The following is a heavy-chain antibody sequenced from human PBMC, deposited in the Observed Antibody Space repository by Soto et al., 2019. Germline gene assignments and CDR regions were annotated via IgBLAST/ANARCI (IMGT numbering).Heavy chain of an antibody. V-gene: IGHV4-39*01. CDR2: IYYSGST. CDR1: GGSISSSSYY. Sequence: SETLSLTCTVSGGSISSSSYYWGWIRQPPGKGLEWIGSIYYSGSTYYNPSLKSRVTISVDTSKNQFSLKLSSVTAADTAVYYCARHPLTGFDAFDIWGQGTMVTVSS. D-gene: IGHD7-27*01. J-gene: IGHJ3*02. CDR3: ARHPLTGFDAFDI.